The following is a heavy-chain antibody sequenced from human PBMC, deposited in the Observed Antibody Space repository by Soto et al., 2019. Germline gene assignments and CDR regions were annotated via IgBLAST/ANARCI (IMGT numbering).Heavy chain of an antibody. Sequence: ASVKVSCKASGYTFTSYGISWVRQAPGQGLEWMGWISAYNGNTNYALKLQGRVTMTTGTSTSTAYMELRSLRSDDTAVYYCARDPWYYYDSSGYNNYYYYYGMDVWGQGTTVTVSS. CDR2: ISAYNGNT. V-gene: IGHV1-18*01. D-gene: IGHD3-22*01. J-gene: IGHJ6*01. CDR1: GYTFTSYG. CDR3: ARDPWYYYDSSGYNNYYYYYGMDV.